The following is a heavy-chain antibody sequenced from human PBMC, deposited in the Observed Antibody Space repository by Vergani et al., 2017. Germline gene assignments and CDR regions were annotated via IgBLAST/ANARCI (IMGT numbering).Heavy chain of an antibody. CDR3: ARDLIFTSRWIQLWTTLDY. J-gene: IGHJ4*02. CDR2: ISSSSSTI. D-gene: IGHD5-18*01. Sequence: EVQLVESGGGLVQPGGSLRLSCAASGFTFSSYSMNWVRQAPGKGLEWVSYISSSSSTIYYADSVKGRFTISRDNAKNSLYLQMNSLRAEDTAVYYCARDLIFTSRWIQLWTTLDYWGQGTLVTDSS. CDR1: GFTFSSYS. V-gene: IGHV3-48*04.